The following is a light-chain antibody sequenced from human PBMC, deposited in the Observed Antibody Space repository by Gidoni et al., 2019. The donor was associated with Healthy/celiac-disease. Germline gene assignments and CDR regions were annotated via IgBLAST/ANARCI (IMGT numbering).Light chain of an antibody. Sequence: DIQMPQSPSTLSASVGDRFTITCRASQSISSWLAWYQQKPGKAPKLLIYTASSLESGVPSRFSGSGSGTEFTLTISSLQPDDFATYYCQQYNSYPYTFGQGTKLEIK. CDR2: TAS. J-gene: IGKJ2*01. V-gene: IGKV1-5*03. CDR1: QSISSW. CDR3: QQYNSYPYT.